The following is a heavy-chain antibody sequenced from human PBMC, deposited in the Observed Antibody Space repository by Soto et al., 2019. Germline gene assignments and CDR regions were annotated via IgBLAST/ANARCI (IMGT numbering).Heavy chain of an antibody. J-gene: IGHJ4*02. CDR3: TSAPVSGSYWFDF. Sequence: VPLPESGSGLVKPSETLAPTCHCSGGSVSRGNSYWSWNRPPPGKGLEWIGYIFYTGTTNYNPALKRRGTISLDTSMYKFPLKLSSVTPADAAVDYCTSAPVSGSYWFDFWGQGPPVTVSS. CDR2: IFYTGTT. D-gene: IGHD1-26*01. V-gene: IGHV4-61*01. CDR1: GGSVSRGNSY.